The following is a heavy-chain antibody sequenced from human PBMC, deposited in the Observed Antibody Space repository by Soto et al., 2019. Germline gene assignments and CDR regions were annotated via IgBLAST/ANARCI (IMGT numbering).Heavy chain of an antibody. Sequence: GESLKISCKASGYSFPNYWIVWVRQLPGEGLEWMGIIYPDDSDVRYIPSFQGQVTISVDKSISTAYLQWSSLKASDTAIYYCARRGIAARGHNYYGMDVWGQGTTVTVSS. CDR2: IYPDDSDV. V-gene: IGHV5-51*01. CDR3: ARRGIAARGHNYYGMDV. CDR1: GYSFPNYW. J-gene: IGHJ6*02. D-gene: IGHD6-6*01.